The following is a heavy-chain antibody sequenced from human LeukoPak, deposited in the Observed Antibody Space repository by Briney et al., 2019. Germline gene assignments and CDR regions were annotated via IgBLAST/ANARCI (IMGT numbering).Heavy chain of an antibody. CDR1: GFTFDDYA. D-gene: IGHD6-13*01. J-gene: IGHJ4*02. CDR3: ARDSGSSWYSDY. V-gene: IGHV3-66*01. Sequence: GALRLSCAASGFTFDDYAMYWVRQAPGKGLEWVSVIYSGGSTYYADSVKGRFTISRDNSKNTLYLQMNSLRAEDTAVYYCARDSGSSWYSDYWGQGTLVTVSS. CDR2: IYSGGST.